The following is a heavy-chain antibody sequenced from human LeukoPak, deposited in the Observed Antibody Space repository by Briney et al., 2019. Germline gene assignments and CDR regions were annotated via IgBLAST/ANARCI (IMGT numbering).Heavy chain of an antibody. V-gene: IGHV1-69*13. J-gene: IGHJ5*02. Sequence: SVKVSCKASGYTFTGYYMHWVRQAPGQGLEWMGGIITIFGTAKYAQKFQGRVTITADESTTTAYMELSSLRSEDTAVYYCARDTPLRLENWFDPWGQGTLVTVSS. CDR3: ARDTPLRLENWFDP. CDR2: IITIFGTA. D-gene: IGHD1-1*01. CDR1: GYTFTGYY.